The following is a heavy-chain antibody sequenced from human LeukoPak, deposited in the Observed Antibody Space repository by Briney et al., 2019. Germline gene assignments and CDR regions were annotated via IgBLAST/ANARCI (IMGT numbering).Heavy chain of an antibody. V-gene: IGHV3-30*03. CDR2: MSYDGSNK. J-gene: IGHJ3*02. CDR1: GFTFSSYG. CDR3: ARDYGDYPLDAFDI. D-gene: IGHD4-17*01. Sequence: GGSLRLSCAASGFTFSSYGMHWVRQAPGKGLEWVAVMSYDGSNKYYADSVKGRFTISRDNSKNTLYLQMNSLRAEDTAVYYCARDYGDYPLDAFDIWGQGTMVTVSS.